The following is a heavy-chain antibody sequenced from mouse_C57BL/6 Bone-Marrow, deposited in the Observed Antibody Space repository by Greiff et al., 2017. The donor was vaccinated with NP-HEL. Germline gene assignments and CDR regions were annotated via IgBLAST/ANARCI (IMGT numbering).Heavy chain of an antibody. J-gene: IGHJ1*03. CDR1: GFTFSSYT. Sequence: EVQLVESGGGLVKPGGSLKLSCAASGFTFSSYTMSWVRQTPEKRLEWVATISGGGGNTYYPDSVKGRFTISRANAKKTLYLKMSSLRSEDTALYYCARHYYEGDWYFDVWGTGTTVTVSS. V-gene: IGHV5-9*01. D-gene: IGHD1-1*01. CDR3: ARHYYEGDWYFDV. CDR2: ISGGGGNT.